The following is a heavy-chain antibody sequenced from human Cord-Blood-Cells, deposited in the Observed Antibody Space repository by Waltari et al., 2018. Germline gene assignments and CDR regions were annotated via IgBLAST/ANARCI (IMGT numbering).Heavy chain of an antibody. CDR3: ARGQEVQGVMYYFDY. CDR2: INPNSGGT. J-gene: IGHJ4*02. D-gene: IGHD3-10*01. CDR1: GYTFTGYY. V-gene: IGHV1-2*04. Sequence: VQLGQSGAEVKKPGASVKVSCKASGYTFTGYYMHWVRPAPGQGLEWMGWINPNSGGTNYAQKFQGWVTMTRDTSISTAYMELSSLRSDDTAVYYCARGQEVQGVMYYFDYWGQGTLVTVSS.